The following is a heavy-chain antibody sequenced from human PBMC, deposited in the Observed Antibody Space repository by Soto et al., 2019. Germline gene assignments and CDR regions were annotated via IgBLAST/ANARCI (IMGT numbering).Heavy chain of an antibody. D-gene: IGHD4-17*01. CDR1: GYTFTGYY. Sequence: GASVKVSCKASGYTFTGYYMHWVRLAPGQGLEWMGWISAYNGNTNYAQKLQGRVTMTTDTSTSTAYMELRSLRSDDTAVYYCARDDYGDYSFAFDIWGQGTMVTVSS. V-gene: IGHV1-18*04. J-gene: IGHJ3*02. CDR3: ARDDYGDYSFAFDI. CDR2: ISAYNGNT.